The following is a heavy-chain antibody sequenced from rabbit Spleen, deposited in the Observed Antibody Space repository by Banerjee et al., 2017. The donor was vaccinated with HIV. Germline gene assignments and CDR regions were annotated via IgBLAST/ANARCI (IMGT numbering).Heavy chain of an antibody. J-gene: IGHJ6*01. CDR2: IDPIFGIT. D-gene: IGHD8-1*01. Sequence: QEQLEESGGDLVKPEGSLTLTYKASGFSFSNGYVMCWVRQAPGKGLEWIGYIDPIFGITYYANWVNGRFSISRENAQNTVFLQMTSLTAADTATYFCTRDGAGGSYFALWGPGTLVTVS. CDR1: GFSFSNGYV. V-gene: IGHV1S45*01. CDR3: TRDGAGGSYFAL.